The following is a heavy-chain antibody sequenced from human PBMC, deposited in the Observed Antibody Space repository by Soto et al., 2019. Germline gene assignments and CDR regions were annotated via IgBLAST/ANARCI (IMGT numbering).Heavy chain of an antibody. J-gene: IGHJ4*02. CDR2: ISTYNTNT. CDR1: GERFTTYG. CDR3: ARWAGNVRDYGGTFDY. Sequence: SVKVSCKASGERFTTYGISWVRQAPGQGLEWMGWISTYNTNTNFAPKFQGRLLLTTGTSSTTAHMELRSLRPDDTAVYYCARWAGNVRDYGGTFDYWGQGSLVTVSS. D-gene: IGHD4-17*01. V-gene: IGHV1-18*04.